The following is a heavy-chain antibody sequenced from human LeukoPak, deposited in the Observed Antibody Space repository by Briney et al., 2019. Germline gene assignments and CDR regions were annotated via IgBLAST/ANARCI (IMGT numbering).Heavy chain of an antibody. D-gene: IGHD3-10*01. CDR2: ISSSSSYI. Sequence: GGSLRLSCAASGFTFSSYSMNWVRQAPGKGLEWVSSISSSSSYIYYADSVKGRFTISRDNAKNSLYLQMNSLRAEDTAVYYCARDLFLQNLWFGELPNYYYYYGMDVWGQGTTVTVSS. CDR3: ARDLFLQNLWFGELPNYYYYYGMDV. CDR1: GFTFSSYS. J-gene: IGHJ6*02. V-gene: IGHV3-21*01.